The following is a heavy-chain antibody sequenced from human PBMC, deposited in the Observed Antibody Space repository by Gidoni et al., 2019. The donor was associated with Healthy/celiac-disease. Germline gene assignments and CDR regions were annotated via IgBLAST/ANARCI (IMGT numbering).Heavy chain of an antibody. J-gene: IGHJ6*02. Sequence: QLQLQQWGAGLLKPSETLSLTCAVYGGSFSGSYWSWIRQPPGKGLEWIGEINHSGSTNYNPSLKSRVTISVDTSKNQFSLKLSSVTAADTAVYYCARGGVAAAGTAASLGGMDVWGQGTTVTVSS. CDR2: INHSGST. CDR3: ARGGVAAAGTAASLGGMDV. CDR1: GGSFSGSY. V-gene: IGHV4-34*01. D-gene: IGHD6-13*01.